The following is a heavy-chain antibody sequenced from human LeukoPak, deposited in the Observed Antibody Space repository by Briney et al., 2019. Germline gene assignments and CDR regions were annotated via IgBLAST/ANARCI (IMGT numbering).Heavy chain of an antibody. D-gene: IGHD1-26*01. CDR1: GDSVSSNSAA. V-gene: IGHV6-1*01. CDR3: ARGKTGRYSGSYYRFDY. Sequence: SQTLSLTCAISGDSVSSNSAAWNWIRQSPSRGLEWLGRTYYRSKWYNDYAVSVKSRITINPDTSKNQFSLQLNSVTPEDTAVYYCARGKTGRYSGSYYRFDYWGQGTLVTVSS. J-gene: IGHJ4*02. CDR2: TYYRSKWYN.